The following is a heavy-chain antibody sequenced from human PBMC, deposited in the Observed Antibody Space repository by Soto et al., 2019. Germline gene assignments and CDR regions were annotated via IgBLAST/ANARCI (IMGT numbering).Heavy chain of an antibody. CDR3: ATDSSNWYNWFDP. Sequence: SEKVCFKVSGYTLTELSIHWVRQAPGKGLEWMGGSDPEDGETIYAQNFQGRVTMTEDTYRDTVYMELSSLRSEDTAVYYCATDSSNWYNWFDPWGQGTLVTVSS. CDR2: SDPEDGET. CDR1: GYTLTELS. J-gene: IGHJ5*02. V-gene: IGHV1-24*01. D-gene: IGHD6-13*01.